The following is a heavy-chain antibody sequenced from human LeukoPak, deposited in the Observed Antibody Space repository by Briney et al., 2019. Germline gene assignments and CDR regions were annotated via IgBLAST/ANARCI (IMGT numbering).Heavy chain of an antibody. D-gene: IGHD1-26*01. CDR2: INPSGGST. CDR1: GFTFTSYY. Sequence: ASVKVSCKASGFTFTSYYMHWVRQAPGQGLEWVGIINPSGGSTSYAQKFQGRVTMTRDTSTSTVYMELSSLRSEDTAVYYCARGGSIVGATVIFDYWGQGTLVTVSS. CDR3: ARGGSIVGATVIFDY. V-gene: IGHV1-46*01. J-gene: IGHJ4*02.